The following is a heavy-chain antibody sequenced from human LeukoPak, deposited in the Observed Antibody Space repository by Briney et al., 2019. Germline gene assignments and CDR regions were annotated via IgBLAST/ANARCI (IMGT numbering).Heavy chain of an antibody. CDR2: FDPEDGET. CDR3: ATALTGDSSFDR. CDR1: GYTLTELS. J-gene: IGHJ5*02. D-gene: IGHD6-13*01. Sequence: ASVKVTCKVSGYTLTELSMHWVRQAPGKGLEWMGGFDPEDGETIYAQKFQGRVTMTEDTSTDTAYMELSSLRSEDTAVYYCATALTGDSSFDRCGQGTLVTVSS. V-gene: IGHV1-24*01.